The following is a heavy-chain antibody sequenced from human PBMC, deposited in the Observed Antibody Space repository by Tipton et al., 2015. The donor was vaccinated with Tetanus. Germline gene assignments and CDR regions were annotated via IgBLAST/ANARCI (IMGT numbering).Heavy chain of an antibody. CDR1: GGSIISYY. CDR3: ARMQRYGMDV. V-gene: IGHV4-4*07. Sequence: LRLSCTVSGGSIISYYWSWIRQPAGKGLEWIGRVYSSESTNYNPSLKSRLTMSVDTSKNQFSLRLNSVTAADTAVYYCARMQRYGMDVWGQGTTVTVSS. CDR2: VYSSEST. D-gene: IGHD6-25*01. J-gene: IGHJ6*02.